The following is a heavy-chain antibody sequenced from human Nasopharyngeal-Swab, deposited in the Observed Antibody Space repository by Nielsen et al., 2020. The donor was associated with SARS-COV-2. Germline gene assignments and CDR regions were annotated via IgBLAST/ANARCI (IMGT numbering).Heavy chain of an antibody. CDR3: ARDTQTYYDSSGYQDY. Sequence: SETLSLTCTVSGYSISSGCYWGWIRQPPGKGLEWIGSIYHSGSTYYNPSLKSRVTISVDTSKNQFSLKLSSVTAADTAVYYCARDTQTYYDSSGYQDYWGQGTLVTVSS. CDR2: IYHSGST. J-gene: IGHJ4*02. V-gene: IGHV4-38-2*02. D-gene: IGHD3-22*01. CDR1: GYSISSGCY.